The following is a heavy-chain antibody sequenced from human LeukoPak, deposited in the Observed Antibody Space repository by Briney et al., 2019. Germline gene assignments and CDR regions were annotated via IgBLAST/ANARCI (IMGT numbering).Heavy chain of an antibody. V-gene: IGHV4-59*08. D-gene: IGHD3-10*01. J-gene: IGHJ6*03. Sequence: SETLSLTCTVSGASINSYYWSWIRQPPGKGLEWIGYGHYSGTTNYNASLRSRVTISVDTSKNQFSLKLTSVTAADTAVYYCARQGITFSDYYYYMDVWGKGTSVTVSS. CDR1: GASINSYY. CDR2: GHYSGTT. CDR3: ARQGITFSDYYYYMDV.